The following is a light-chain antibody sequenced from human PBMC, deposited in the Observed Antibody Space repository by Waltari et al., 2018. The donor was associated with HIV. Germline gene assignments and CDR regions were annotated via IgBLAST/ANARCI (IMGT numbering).Light chain of an antibody. CDR2: GNT. CDR1: NPNIGAGFD. Sequence: QSVLTQPPSVSGAPGQRVTIPCTGSNPNIGAGFDVNWYQQLPGPAPRLLIQGNTNRPSGVPDRFSGSKSGTSASLTITGLQSEDEADYYCQSYDSSRNSWVFGGGSKLAVL. J-gene: IGLJ3*02. CDR3: QSYDSSRNSWV. V-gene: IGLV1-40*01.